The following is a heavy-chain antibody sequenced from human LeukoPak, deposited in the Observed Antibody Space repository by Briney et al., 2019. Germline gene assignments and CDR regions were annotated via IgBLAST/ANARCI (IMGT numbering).Heavy chain of an antibody. V-gene: IGHV3-13*01. Sequence: PGGSLRLSCAASGFTFSSYDIHWVRQATGKGLEWVSGIGTAGEIYYPGSVKGRFTISRENAKNSLYLQMNSLRAGDTAVDYCARAAYSSTWYSRYFDLWGRGTLVTVSS. CDR1: GFTFSSYD. CDR3: ARAAYSSTWYSRYFDL. J-gene: IGHJ2*01. CDR2: IGTAGEI. D-gene: IGHD6-13*01.